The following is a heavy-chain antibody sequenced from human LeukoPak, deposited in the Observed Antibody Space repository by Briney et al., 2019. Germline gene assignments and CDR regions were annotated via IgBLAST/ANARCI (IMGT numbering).Heavy chain of an antibody. J-gene: IGHJ4*02. CDR1: GFTFSTYA. Sequence: GGSLRLSCAASGFTFSTYAMSWVRQAPGKGLEWVSTISSSGSSTYYAGSVKGRFTISRDNSKNTLNLQMNSLRVADTAIYYCAKGGYSSSYPSDYWGQGTLVTVSS. D-gene: IGHD6-19*01. CDR3: AKGGYSSSYPSDY. CDR2: ISSSGSST. V-gene: IGHV3-23*01.